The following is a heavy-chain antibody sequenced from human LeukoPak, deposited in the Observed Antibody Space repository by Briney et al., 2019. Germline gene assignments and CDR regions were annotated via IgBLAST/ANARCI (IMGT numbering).Heavy chain of an antibody. Sequence: RASVKVSCKASGYTFTSYGISWVRQAPGQGLEWMGWINTYNGNTISAQKLQGRVTMTTDTSTSTAYMELRSPRSDDTAMYYCARTAELDYWGQGTLVTVSS. CDR1: GYTFTSYG. V-gene: IGHV1-18*01. CDR3: ARTAELDY. CDR2: INTYNGNT. J-gene: IGHJ4*02. D-gene: IGHD2-21*02.